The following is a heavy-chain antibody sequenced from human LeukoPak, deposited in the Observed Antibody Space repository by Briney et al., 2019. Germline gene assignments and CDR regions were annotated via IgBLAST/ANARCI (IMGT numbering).Heavy chain of an antibody. Sequence: SETLSLTCTVSGGSISSYYWSWIRQPPGKGLEWIGYIYYSGSTNYNPSLKSRVTISVDTSKNQFSLKLSSVTAADTAVYYCARTVTTPAIYYYGMDVWGQGTTVTVSS. V-gene: IGHV4-59*01. CDR2: IYYSGST. D-gene: IGHD4-17*01. CDR3: ARTVTTPAIYYYGMDV. J-gene: IGHJ6*02. CDR1: GGSISSYY.